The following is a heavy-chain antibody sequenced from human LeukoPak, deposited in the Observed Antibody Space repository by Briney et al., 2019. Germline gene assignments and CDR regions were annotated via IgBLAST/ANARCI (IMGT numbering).Heavy chain of an antibody. J-gene: IGHJ4*02. Sequence: ASVKVSCKASGYTFTSYAMNWVRQAPGQGLEWMGWINTNTGNPTYAQGFTGRFVFSLDTSVSTAYLQISSLKAEDTAVYYCARVHSPRQWLDYFDYWGQGTLVTVSS. CDR1: GYTFTSYA. V-gene: IGHV7-4-1*02. CDR3: ARVHSPRQWLDYFDY. CDR2: INTNTGNP. D-gene: IGHD6-19*01.